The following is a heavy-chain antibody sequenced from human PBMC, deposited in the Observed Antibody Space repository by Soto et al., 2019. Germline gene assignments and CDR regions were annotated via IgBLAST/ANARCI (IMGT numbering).Heavy chain of an antibody. D-gene: IGHD6-19*01. J-gene: IGHJ4*02. V-gene: IGHV2-5*02. Sequence: SGPTLVNPTQTLTLTCTFSGFSLSSTRMAVGWIRQPPGKALEWLALIYWDDDKRYSPFLKSRLTITKDTSKNQVVLTMSNMDLVDTARYYCAHIVVAGLGYYFDYGGQGTLVTVSS. CDR3: AHIVVAGLGYYFDY. CDR2: IYWDDDK. CDR1: GFSLSSTRMA.